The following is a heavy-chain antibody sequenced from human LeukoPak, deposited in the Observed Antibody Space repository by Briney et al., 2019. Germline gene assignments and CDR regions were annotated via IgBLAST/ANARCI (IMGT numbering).Heavy chain of an antibody. CDR2: MNPNSGNT. CDR1: GYTFTSYG. Sequence: ASVKVSCKASGYTFTSYGINWVRQATGQGLEWMGWMNPNSGNTGYAQKFQGRVTITRNTSISTAYMELSSLRSEDTAVYYCARMKSAAGTGYNWFDPWGQGTLVTVSS. D-gene: IGHD6-13*01. V-gene: IGHV1-8*03. J-gene: IGHJ5*02. CDR3: ARMKSAAGTGYNWFDP.